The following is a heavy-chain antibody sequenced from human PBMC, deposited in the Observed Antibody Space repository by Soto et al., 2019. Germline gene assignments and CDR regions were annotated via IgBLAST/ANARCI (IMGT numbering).Heavy chain of an antibody. J-gene: IGHJ2*01. Sequence: KGLEYVSAISSNGGSTYYANSVKGRFTISRDNSKNTLYLQMGSLRAEDMAVYYCARSFFFQAEDGIRDTVPVSAFLLNRSSDL. CDR2: ISSNGGST. V-gene: IGHV3-64*01. D-gene: IGHD2-15*01. CDR3: ARSFFFQAEDGIRDTVPVSAFLLNRSSDL.